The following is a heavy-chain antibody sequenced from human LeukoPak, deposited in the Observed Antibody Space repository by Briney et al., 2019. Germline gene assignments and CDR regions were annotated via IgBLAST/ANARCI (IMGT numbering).Heavy chain of an antibody. J-gene: IGHJ3*02. V-gene: IGHV1-69*04. CDR1: GGTFSSYA. D-gene: IGHD3-22*01. CDR3: ETNYYDSSGPDAFDI. CDR2: IIPTLGIA. Sequence: SVKVSCKASGGTFSSYAISWVRQAPGQGLEWMGRIIPTLGIANYAQKFQGRVTITADKSTSTAYMELSSLRSEDTAVYYCETNYYDSSGPDAFDIWGQGTMVTVSS.